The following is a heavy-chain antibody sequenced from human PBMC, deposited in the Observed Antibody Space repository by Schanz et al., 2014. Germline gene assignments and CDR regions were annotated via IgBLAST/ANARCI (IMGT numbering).Heavy chain of an antibody. Sequence: EMQLLESGGGLIQPGGSLRLSCGSSGFTFSPYWMHWVRQAPGKGLVWVSRINGDGSNTNYADSVKGRFTISRDNAKNSLFLQMNSLRPEGTAVYYCARGRVLESWGQGTLVTVSS. CDR3: ARGRVLES. CDR1: GFTFSPYW. V-gene: IGHV3-74*02. CDR2: INGDGSNT. J-gene: IGHJ4*02. D-gene: IGHD3-3*01.